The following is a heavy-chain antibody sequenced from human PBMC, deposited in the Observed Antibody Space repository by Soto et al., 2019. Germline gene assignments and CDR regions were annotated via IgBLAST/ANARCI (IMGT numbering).Heavy chain of an antibody. CDR1: GFTFSSYA. V-gene: IGHV3-23*01. J-gene: IGHJ3*02. D-gene: IGHD5-12*01. CDR3: AKDEGMATIVTGAFDI. CDR2: ISGSGGST. Sequence: EVQLLESGGGLVQPGGSLRLSCAASGFTFSSYAMTWVRQAPGKGLEWGSAISGSGGSTYYSDFVKGRFTISRDNSKITVYMEMNRPRAEATAVYYCAKDEGMATIVTGAFDIRCQGTMVTVSS.